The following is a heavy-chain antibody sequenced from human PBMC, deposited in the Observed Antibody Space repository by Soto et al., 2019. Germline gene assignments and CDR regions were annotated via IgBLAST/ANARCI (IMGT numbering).Heavy chain of an antibody. V-gene: IGHV3-64D*06. D-gene: IGHD2-21*01. CDR1: GFTFRTIA. CDR3: VKGLLLGPRVYAL. Sequence: WGSLRFSCSASGFTFRTIAMQWVHQAPGKVLEYVAAINSNGLSTYYARFVKGRFNISRDNSKNTVSLQMTSLRTKDTAFYSGVKGLLLGPRVYALWGQGTLVTVSA. CDR2: INSNGLST. J-gene: IGHJ4*02.